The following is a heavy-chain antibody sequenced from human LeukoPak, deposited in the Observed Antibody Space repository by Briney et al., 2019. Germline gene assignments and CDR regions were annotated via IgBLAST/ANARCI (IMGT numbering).Heavy chain of an antibody. J-gene: IGHJ4*02. V-gene: IGHV3-23*01. CDR3: ARDRLGIAVAGTVY. CDR1: GFTFSSYA. D-gene: IGHD6-19*01. Sequence: PGGSLRLSCAASGFTFSSYAMSWVRQAPGKGLEWVSAISGSGGSTYYVDSVKGRFTISRDNSKNTLYLQMNSLRAEDTAVYYCARDRLGIAVAGTVYWGQGTLVTVSS. CDR2: ISGSGGST.